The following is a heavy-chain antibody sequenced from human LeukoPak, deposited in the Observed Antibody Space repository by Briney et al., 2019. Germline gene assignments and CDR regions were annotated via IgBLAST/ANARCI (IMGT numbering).Heavy chain of an antibody. CDR3: ARDGGYRGYDADC. Sequence: GGSLRLSCAASGLTFSSYSMNWVRQAPGKGLEWVSYISDSGAMYYADSVRGRFTISRENAQNSLFLQMNSLRAEDTAVYYCARDGGYRGYDADCWGQGTLVTVSS. CDR2: ISDSGAM. J-gene: IGHJ4*02. V-gene: IGHV3-48*01. D-gene: IGHD5-12*01. CDR1: GLTFSSYS.